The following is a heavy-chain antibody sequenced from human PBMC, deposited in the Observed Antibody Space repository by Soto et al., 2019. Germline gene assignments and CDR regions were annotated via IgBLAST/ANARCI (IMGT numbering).Heavy chain of an antibody. J-gene: IGHJ6*02. D-gene: IGHD3-22*01. Sequence: QVQLVQSGAEVKKPGSSVKVSCKASGGSLSNYGISWVRQAPGQGLEWMGAIIPVFGTPNYAQKFQDRVTITADESTTTVYMEVRSLTSEDTAVYYCARGDATKIVVTTYYAMDFWGQGTTVTVSS. CDR3: ARGDATKIVVTTYYAMDF. CDR2: IIPVFGTP. V-gene: IGHV1-69*12. CDR1: GGSLSNYG.